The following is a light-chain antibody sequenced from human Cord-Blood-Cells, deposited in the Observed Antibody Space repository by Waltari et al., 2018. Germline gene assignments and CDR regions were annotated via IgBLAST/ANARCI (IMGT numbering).Light chain of an antibody. CDR2: RKN. V-gene: IGLV1-47*01. CDR3: SSYAGSNNWV. J-gene: IGLJ3*02. CDR1: SSNLGSNY. Sequence: QSVLTQPPSASGTPGQRVTISCSGSSSNLGSNYVYWYQQLPGTAPKHLIYRKNQRPSGVPERFSGSKSGNTASLTVSGLQAEDEADYYCSSYAGSNNWVFGGGTKLTVL.